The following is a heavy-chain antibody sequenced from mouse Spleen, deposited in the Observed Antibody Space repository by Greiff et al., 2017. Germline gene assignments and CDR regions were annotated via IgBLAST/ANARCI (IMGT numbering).Heavy chain of an antibody. CDR3: TRERGSSYPDWYFDV. D-gene: IGHD1-1*01. J-gene: IGHJ1*03. CDR2: ISSGGDYI. V-gene: IGHV5-9-1*02. CDR1: GFTFSSYA. Sequence: EVKLVESGEGLVKPGGSLKLSCAASGFTFSSYAMSWVRQTPEKRLEWVAYISSGGDYIYYADTVKGRFTISRDNARNTLYLQMSSLKSEDTAMYYCTRERGSSYPDWYFDVWGTGATVTVSS.